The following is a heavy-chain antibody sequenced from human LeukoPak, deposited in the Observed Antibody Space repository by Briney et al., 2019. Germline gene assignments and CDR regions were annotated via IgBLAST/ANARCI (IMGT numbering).Heavy chain of an antibody. J-gene: IGHJ4*02. V-gene: IGHV1-69*05. CDR1: GGTFSSYA. D-gene: IGHD2-21*01. CDR3: AVAPGDY. Sequence: GASVKVSCKASGGTFSSYAISWVRQAPGQGLEWMGGIIPIFGTANYAQKFQGRVTLTRDTSITTVYMELSRLTSDDTAIFYCAVAPGDYWGQGTLVTVSS. CDR2: IIPIFGTA.